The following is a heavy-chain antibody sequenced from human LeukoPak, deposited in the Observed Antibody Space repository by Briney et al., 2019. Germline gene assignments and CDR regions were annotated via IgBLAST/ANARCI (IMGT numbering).Heavy chain of an antibody. J-gene: IGHJ4*02. CDR3: ARGGPATSEAPFDY. CDR2: IIPIFGTA. V-gene: IGHV1-69*13. D-gene: IGHD1-26*01. Sequence: ASVKVSCKASGGTFSSYAISWVRQAPGQGLEWMGGIIPIFGTANYAQKFQGRVTITADESTSTAYMELSSLRSEDTAVYYCARGGPATSEAPFDYWGQGTLVTVSS. CDR1: GGTFSSYA.